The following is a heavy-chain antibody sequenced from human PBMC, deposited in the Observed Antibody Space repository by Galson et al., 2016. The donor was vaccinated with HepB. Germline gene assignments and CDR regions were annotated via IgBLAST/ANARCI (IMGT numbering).Heavy chain of an antibody. D-gene: IGHD6-6*01. CDR1: GFTFKSYW. CDR2: IKEDGSVK. V-gene: IGHV3-7*03. CDR3: ARAREYTRTIGRMDV. J-gene: IGHJ6*02. Sequence: SLRLSCAASGFTFKSYWLSWIRQAPGKGLERVANIKEDGSVKNYVDSVRGRFTISRDNAKNSLYLQMNNLRAEDTAVYYCARAREYTRTIGRMDVWGQGTTVTVSS.